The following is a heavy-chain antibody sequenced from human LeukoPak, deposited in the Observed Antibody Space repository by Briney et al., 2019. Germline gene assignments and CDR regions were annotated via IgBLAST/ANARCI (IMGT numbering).Heavy chain of an antibody. J-gene: IGHJ2*01. CDR1: GGSISSYY. CDR3: ARDPAPGRGYWYFDL. V-gene: IGHV4-4*07. Sequence: SETLSLTCTVSGGSISSYYWSWIRQPAGKGLEWIGRIYTSGSTNYNPSLKSRVTMSVDTSKNQFSLKLSSETAADTAVYYCARDPAPGRGYWYFDLWGRGTLVTVSS. CDR2: IYTSGST. D-gene: IGHD3-10*01.